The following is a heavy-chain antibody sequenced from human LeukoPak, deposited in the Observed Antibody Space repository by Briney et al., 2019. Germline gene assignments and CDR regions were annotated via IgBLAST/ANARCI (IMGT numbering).Heavy chain of an antibody. CDR2: IYTSGST. CDR3: ARAPLRRHSSGRTYYFDY. CDR1: GGSISSYY. J-gene: IGHJ4*02. Sequence: SETLSPTCTVSGGSISSYYWSWIRQPAGKGLEWIGRIYTSGSTNYNPSLKSRVTMSVDTSKNQFSLKLSSVTAADTAVYYCARAPLRRHSSGRTYYFDYWGQGTLVTVSS. D-gene: IGHD6-19*01. V-gene: IGHV4-4*07.